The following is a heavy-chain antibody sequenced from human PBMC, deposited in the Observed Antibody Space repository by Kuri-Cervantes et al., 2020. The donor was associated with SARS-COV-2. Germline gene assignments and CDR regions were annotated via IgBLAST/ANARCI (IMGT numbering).Heavy chain of an antibody. V-gene: IGHV2-70*12. D-gene: IGHD1-26*01. J-gene: IGHJ4*02. CDR1: GLSLNTRGMS. CDR2: IEWNDDK. CDR3: ARMPGLAGSYSYDY. Sequence: SGPTLVKPTQTLTLTCSISGLSLNTRGMSVSWFRRPPGKALEWLARIEWNDDKYYSTSLKTRLSVSKDTSENQVALTLTNMDPLDSAAYYCARMPGLAGSYSYDYWGQGTLVTVSS.